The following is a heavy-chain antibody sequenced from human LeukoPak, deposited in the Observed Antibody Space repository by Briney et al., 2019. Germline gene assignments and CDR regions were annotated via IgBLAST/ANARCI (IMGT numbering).Heavy chain of an antibody. J-gene: IGHJ5*02. Sequence: ASVKVSCKASGYTFTGYYMHWVRQAPGQGLEWMGWINPNSGGINYAQKFQGRATMTRDTSISTAYMELSRLRSDDTAVYYCARTKHSSGWSEWTFDPWGQGTLVTVSS. CDR1: GYTFTGYY. D-gene: IGHD6-19*01. CDR3: ARTKHSSGWSEWTFDP. CDR2: INPNSGGI. V-gene: IGHV1-2*02.